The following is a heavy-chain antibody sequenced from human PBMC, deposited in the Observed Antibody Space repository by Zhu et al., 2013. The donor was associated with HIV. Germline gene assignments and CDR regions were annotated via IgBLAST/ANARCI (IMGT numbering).Heavy chain of an antibody. D-gene: IGHD1-20*01. J-gene: IGHJ5*02. V-gene: IGHV1-69*01. CDR2: IIPIFGTA. CDR3: ASELVPYNWNPKSGSSGGFDP. Sequence: QVQLVQSGAEVKKPGSSVKVSCKASGGTFSSYAISWVRQAPGQGLEWMGGIIPIFGTANYAQKFQGRVTITADESTSTAYMELSSLRSEDTAVYYCASELVPYNWNPKSGSSGGFDPWGQGTLVTVSS. CDR1: GGTFSSYA.